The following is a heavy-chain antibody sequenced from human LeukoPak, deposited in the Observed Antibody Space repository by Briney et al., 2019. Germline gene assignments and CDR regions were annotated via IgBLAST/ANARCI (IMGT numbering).Heavy chain of an antibody. CDR3: TARRGGSRLDY. J-gene: IGHJ4*02. Sequence: GGSLRLSCAASGFTFGDYAMSWVRQAAGKGLEWVGFIRSKAYGGTTEDAASVKGRISISREDSNSVAYVQMNSLKTEDTAVYYCTARRGGSRLDYWGKGTLVTVSS. D-gene: IGHD1-26*01. CDR1: GFTFGDYA. V-gene: IGHV3-49*04. CDR2: IRSKAYGGTT.